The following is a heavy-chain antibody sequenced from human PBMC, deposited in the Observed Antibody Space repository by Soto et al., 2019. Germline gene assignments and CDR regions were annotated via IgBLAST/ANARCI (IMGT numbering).Heavy chain of an antibody. D-gene: IGHD6-19*01. J-gene: IGHJ6*02. Sequence: GGSLRLSCAASGFTFSSYGMHWVRQAPGKGLEWVAVISYDGSNKYYADSVKGRFTISRDNSKNTLYLQMNSLRAEDTAVYYCAKDLGKQWLVQGMDVWGQGTTVTVSS. V-gene: IGHV3-30*18. CDR1: GFTFSSYG. CDR2: ISYDGSNK. CDR3: AKDLGKQWLVQGMDV.